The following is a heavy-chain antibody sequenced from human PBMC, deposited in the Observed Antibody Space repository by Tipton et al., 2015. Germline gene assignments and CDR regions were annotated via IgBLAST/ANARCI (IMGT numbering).Heavy chain of an antibody. CDR2: INHSGRP. CDR1: GGSFSGYY. CDR3: ARDLEHGMDV. Sequence: TLSLTCAVYGGSFSGYYWNWIRQPPGKGLEWIGEINHSGRPNYPPSLKSRVTISVDTSKHQFSLKLSSVTAADTAVYYCARDLEHGMDVWGQGTTVTVSS. J-gene: IGHJ6*02. V-gene: IGHV4-34*01. D-gene: IGHD5-24*01.